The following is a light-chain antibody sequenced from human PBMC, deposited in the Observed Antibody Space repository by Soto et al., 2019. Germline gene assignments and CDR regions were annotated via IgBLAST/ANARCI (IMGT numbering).Light chain of an antibody. Sequence: EIVLTQSPATLSLSPGERATLSCGAGQSVSSSYLAWYQQKPGLASRLLIYDASSRATGIPDRFSGSGSGTDFTLTISRLEPEDFAVYYCQQYGSSPITFGQGTRLEIK. J-gene: IGKJ5*01. CDR3: QQYGSSPIT. V-gene: IGKV3D-20*01. CDR1: QSVSSSY. CDR2: DAS.